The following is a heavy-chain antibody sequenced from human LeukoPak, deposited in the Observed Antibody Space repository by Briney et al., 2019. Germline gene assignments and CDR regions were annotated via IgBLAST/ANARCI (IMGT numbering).Heavy chain of an antibody. CDR3: ASDTTYYDSSGYLDY. CDR2: ISYDGSNK. Sequence: PGGSLRLSCAASGFTFSSYAMHWVRQAPGKGLEWVAVISYDGSNKYYADSVKGRFTISRDNSKNTLYLQMNSLRAEDTAVYYCASDTTYYDSSGYLDYWGQRTLVTVSS. J-gene: IGHJ4*02. D-gene: IGHD3-22*01. CDR1: GFTFSSYA. V-gene: IGHV3-30*04.